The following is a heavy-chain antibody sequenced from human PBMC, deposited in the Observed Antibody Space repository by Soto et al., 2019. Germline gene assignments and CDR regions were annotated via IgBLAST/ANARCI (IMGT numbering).Heavy chain of an antibody. D-gene: IGHD6-19*01. V-gene: IGHV3-23*01. Sequence: EVQLLESGGGLVEPGGSLRLSCAASGFTFSNYAMAWVRQAPGKGLEWISGIGGGGISRYYADSVKGRFTISRDNSKNALYLQMNSLRAEDTAVYYCATTERSGWSTRYGMDVWGQGTTVTVSS. J-gene: IGHJ6*02. CDR3: ATTERSGWSTRYGMDV. CDR2: IGGGGISR. CDR1: GFTFSNYA.